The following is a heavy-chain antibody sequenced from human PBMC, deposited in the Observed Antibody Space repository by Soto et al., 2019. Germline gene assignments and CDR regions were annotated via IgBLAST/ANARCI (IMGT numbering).Heavy chain of an antibody. Sequence: QVQQVQSGGEVKKPGASVTVSCKASGYTFINYHITWVRQAPGQGLEWMAWINTYNGMTDYAQRFQGRVTMTRDTSTSTAYMELRNLGSDDTAVYFGAKSPRGEMATDWGQGTLVTVSS. CDR3: AKSPRGEMATD. V-gene: IGHV1-18*01. CDR1: GYTFINYH. D-gene: IGHD5-12*01. CDR2: INTYNGMT. J-gene: IGHJ4*02.